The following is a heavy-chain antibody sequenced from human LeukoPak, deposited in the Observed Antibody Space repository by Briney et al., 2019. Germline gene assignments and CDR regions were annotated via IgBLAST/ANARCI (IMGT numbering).Heavy chain of an antibody. CDR2: ISGSGGST. CDR3: ARDRNWGLEY. Sequence: GGSLRLSCAGSGFTFASYAMSWVRQAPGKGLEWVSSISGSGGSTYYADSVKGRFTISRDNSKNMLYLQMNSLRAEGTAVYYCARDRNWGLEYWGQGTLLIVSS. V-gene: IGHV3-23*01. J-gene: IGHJ4*02. D-gene: IGHD7-27*01. CDR1: GFTFASYA.